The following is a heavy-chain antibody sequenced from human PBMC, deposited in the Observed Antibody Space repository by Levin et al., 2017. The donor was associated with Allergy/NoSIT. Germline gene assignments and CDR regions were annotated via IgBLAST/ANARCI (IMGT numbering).Heavy chain of an antibody. CDR1: GFILRTSD. D-gene: IGHD7-27*01. CDR2: ITKPSRTI. CDR3: VTDESGDEDFAY. J-gene: IGHJ4*02. V-gene: IGHV3-48*01. Sequence: GGSLRLSCAASGFILRTSDMNWVRQAPGKGLEWISFITKPSRTISYADSVKGRFTVSRDNVKNLLYLDMNSLRAEDTAVYYCVTDESGDEDFAYWGQGTLVTVSS.